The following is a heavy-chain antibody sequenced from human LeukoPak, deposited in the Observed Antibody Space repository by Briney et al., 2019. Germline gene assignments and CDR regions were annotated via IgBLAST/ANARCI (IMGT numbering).Heavy chain of an antibody. CDR2: ISSSSSYI. CDR1: GFTFSSYS. Sequence: PGGSLRLSCAASGFTFSSYSMNWVRQAPGKGLEWVSSISSSSSYIYYADSVKGRFTISRGNAKNSLYLQMNSLRAEDTAVYYCARALRNRYFDWLEDYWGQGTLVTVSS. V-gene: IGHV3-21*01. CDR3: ARALRNRYFDWLEDY. D-gene: IGHD3-9*01. J-gene: IGHJ4*02.